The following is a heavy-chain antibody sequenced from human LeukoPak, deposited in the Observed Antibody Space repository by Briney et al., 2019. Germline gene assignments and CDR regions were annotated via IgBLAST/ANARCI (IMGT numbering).Heavy chain of an antibody. CDR1: GFTFSSYA. J-gene: IGHJ4*02. CDR3: ARMTTVTLDY. Sequence: GGSLRLSCAASGFTFSSYAMSWVRQAPGKGLEWVSGISGSGGSTYYADSVKGRFTISRDNSKNTLYLQMNSLRAEDTAVYYCARMTTVTLDYWGQGTLVTVSS. V-gene: IGHV3-23*01. CDR2: ISGSGGST. D-gene: IGHD4-17*01.